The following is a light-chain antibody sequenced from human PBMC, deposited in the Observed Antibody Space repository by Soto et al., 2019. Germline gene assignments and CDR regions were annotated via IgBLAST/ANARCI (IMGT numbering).Light chain of an antibody. J-gene: IGKJ1*01. CDR2: DAS. CDR1: QSVSSY. V-gene: IGKV3-11*01. Sequence: EIGLTPSPATLSLSGVERATLSCRASQSVSSYLAWYQQKPGQDPRILIYDASNRATGIPARFSGSVSGTDFTLTLRSLEPEEWPVDDGQPRSNWPRTGGPGTQV. CDR3: QPRSNWPRT.